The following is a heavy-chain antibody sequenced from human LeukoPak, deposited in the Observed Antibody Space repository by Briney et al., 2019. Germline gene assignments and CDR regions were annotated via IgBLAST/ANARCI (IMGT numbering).Heavy chain of an antibody. CDR3: ARADYGDYVWWFDP. Sequence: GGSLRLSCAASGFTFSSYAMHWVRQAPGKGLEWVAVISYDGSNKYYADSVKGRFTISRDNSKNTLCLQMNSLRAEDTAVYYCARADYGDYVWWFDPWGQGTLVTVSS. D-gene: IGHD4-17*01. CDR2: ISYDGSNK. V-gene: IGHV3-30*04. CDR1: GFTFSSYA. J-gene: IGHJ5*02.